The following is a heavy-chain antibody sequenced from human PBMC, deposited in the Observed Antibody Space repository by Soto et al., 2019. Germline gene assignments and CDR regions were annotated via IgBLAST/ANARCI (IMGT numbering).Heavy chain of an antibody. CDR2: IYYSGST. J-gene: IGHJ3*02. CDR1: GGSISSYY. V-gene: IGHV4-59*01. D-gene: IGHD4-17*01. CDR3: ARVNDYGDYGAFDI. Sequence: XXTLSLPCTVSGGSISSYYWCWIRQPPGKGLEWIGYIYYSGSTNYNPSLKSRVTISVDTSKNQFSLKLSSVTHADTAVYYCARVNDYGDYGAFDIWGQGTMVTVSS.